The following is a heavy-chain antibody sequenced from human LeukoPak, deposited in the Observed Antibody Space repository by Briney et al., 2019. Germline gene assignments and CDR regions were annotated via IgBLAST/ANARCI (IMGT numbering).Heavy chain of an antibody. Sequence: ASVKVSCKASGYIFTNYYMHWVRQAPGQGLEWMGIINPSGGSTDYAQNFQGRVTMTRDTSTSTVYMELSSLRSEDTAVYYCARAYYYDSSGYSYYFDYWGQGTLVTVSS. D-gene: IGHD3-22*01. CDR1: GYIFTNYY. CDR2: INPSGGST. V-gene: IGHV1-46*01. J-gene: IGHJ4*02. CDR3: ARAYYYDSSGYSYYFDY.